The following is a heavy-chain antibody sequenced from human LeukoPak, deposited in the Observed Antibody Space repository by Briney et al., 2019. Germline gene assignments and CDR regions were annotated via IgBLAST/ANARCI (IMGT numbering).Heavy chain of an antibody. Sequence: AGGSLRLSCAASGFTFRSYAMSWVRQAPGKGVEGVSAISGSGGSTYYADSVKGRFTISRDNSKNTLYLQMNSLRAEDTAVYYCAKDRGSTPYDYWGQGTLVTVSS. D-gene: IGHD2/OR15-2a*01. V-gene: IGHV3-23*01. CDR3: AKDRGSTPYDY. CDR1: GFTFRSYA. J-gene: IGHJ4*02. CDR2: ISGSGGST.